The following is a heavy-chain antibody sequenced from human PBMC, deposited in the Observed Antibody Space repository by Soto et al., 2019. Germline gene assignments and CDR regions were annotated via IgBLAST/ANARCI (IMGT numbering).Heavy chain of an antibody. Sequence: QVQLVESGGGVVQPGRSLRLSCAASGFTFSSYGMHWVRQAPGKGLEWVAVIWYDGSNKYYADSVKGRFTISRDNSKNTLYLQMNSLRAEDTAVYYCARARRVPAALTSNYYYYYYMDVWGKGTTINVSS. CDR2: IWYDGSNK. D-gene: IGHD2-2*01. CDR3: ARARRVPAALTSNYYYYYYMDV. J-gene: IGHJ6*03. CDR1: GFTFSSYG. V-gene: IGHV3-33*01.